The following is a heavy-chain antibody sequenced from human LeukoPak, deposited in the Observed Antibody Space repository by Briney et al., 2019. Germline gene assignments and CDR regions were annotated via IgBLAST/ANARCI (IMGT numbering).Heavy chain of an antibody. Sequence: GGSLRLSCAASGFTFSSYSMNWVRQAPGKGLEWVSYISSSSSTIYYADSVKGRFTISRDNAKNSLYLQMNSLRAEDTAVYYCARDRPQQQLVPPHWGQGTLVTVSS. CDR2: ISSSSSTI. CDR1: GFTFSSYS. CDR3: ARDRPQQQLVPPH. D-gene: IGHD6-13*01. V-gene: IGHV3-48*01. J-gene: IGHJ4*02.